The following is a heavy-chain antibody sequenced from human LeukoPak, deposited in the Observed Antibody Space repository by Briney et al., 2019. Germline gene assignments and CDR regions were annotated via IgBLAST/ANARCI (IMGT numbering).Heavy chain of an antibody. J-gene: IGHJ6*03. CDR2: INHSGST. Sequence: PSETLSLTCAVYGGSFSGYYWSWIRQPPGKGLEWIGEINHSGSTNYNPSLKSRVTISVDTSKNQFSLKLSSVTAADTAVYYCARVATVVTNYYYYYMDVWGKGTTVTISS. CDR1: GGSFSGYY. D-gene: IGHD4-23*01. CDR3: ARVATVVTNYYYYYMDV. V-gene: IGHV4-34*01.